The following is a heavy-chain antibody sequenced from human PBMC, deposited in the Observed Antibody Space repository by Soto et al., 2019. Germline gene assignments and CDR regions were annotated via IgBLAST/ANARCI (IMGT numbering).Heavy chain of an antibody. J-gene: IGHJ4*02. CDR2: IDPSDSQT. Sequence: GESLKISCKGSGYSFAGYWITWVRQKPGKGLEWMGRIDPSDSQTYYSPSFRGHVTISATKSITTVFLQWSSLRASDTAMYYCARQIYDSDTGPNFQYYFDSWGQGTPVTVTS. D-gene: IGHD3-22*01. CDR3: ARQIYDSDTGPNFQYYFDS. CDR1: GYSFAGYW. V-gene: IGHV5-10-1*01.